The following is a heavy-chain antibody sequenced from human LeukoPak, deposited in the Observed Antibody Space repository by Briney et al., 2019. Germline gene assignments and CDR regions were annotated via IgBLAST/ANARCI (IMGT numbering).Heavy chain of an antibody. V-gene: IGHV1-18*04. CDR1: GYTFTGYY. J-gene: IGHJ5*02. D-gene: IGHD4-11*01. CDR2: ISAYNGNT. CDR3: ARDVRNYRYWFDP. Sequence: ASVKVSCKASGYTFTGYYMHWVRQAPGQGLEWMGRISAYNGNTNYAQKLQGRVTMTTDTSTSTAYMELRSLRSDDTAVYYCARDVRNYRYWFDPWGQGTLVTVSS.